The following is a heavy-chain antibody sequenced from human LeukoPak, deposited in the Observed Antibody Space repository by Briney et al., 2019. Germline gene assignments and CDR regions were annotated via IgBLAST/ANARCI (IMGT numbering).Heavy chain of an antibody. V-gene: IGHV4-59*01. CDR2: IYYSGST. Sequence: SETLSLTCTVSGGSISSYYWSWIRQPPGKGLEWIGYIYYSGSTNYNPSLKSRVTISVDTSKNQSSLKLSSVTAADTAVYYCARAYGGYVVNYFDYWGQGTLVTVSS. CDR3: ARAYGGYVVNYFDY. J-gene: IGHJ4*02. D-gene: IGHD5-12*01. CDR1: GGSISSYY.